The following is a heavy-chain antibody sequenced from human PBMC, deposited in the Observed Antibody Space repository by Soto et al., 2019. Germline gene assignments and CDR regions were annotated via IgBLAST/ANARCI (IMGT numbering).Heavy chain of an antibody. Sequence: GGSLRLSCAASGFSFSISPMHWVRQAPGKGPEWVALISYDGTNKFYADSVKGRFTIPRDNSKSTLYLQVDSLRPEDAAVYYCARDPKTSGGQHWAFNYFDSWGQGTLVTVSS. CDR3: ARDPKTSGGQHWAFNYFDS. CDR1: GFSFSISP. V-gene: IGHV3-30-3*01. CDR2: ISYDGTNK. D-gene: IGHD7-27*01. J-gene: IGHJ4*02.